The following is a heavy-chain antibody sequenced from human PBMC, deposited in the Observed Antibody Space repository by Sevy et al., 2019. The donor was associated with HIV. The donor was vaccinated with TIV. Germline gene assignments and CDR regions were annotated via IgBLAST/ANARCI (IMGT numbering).Heavy chain of an antibody. CDR1: GFTLTSYT. CDR3: AKVDVVVPVADYGMDV. V-gene: IGHV3-23*01. CDR2: ISRSGGST. Sequence: GGSLRLSCAASGFTLTSYTMNWVRQAPGKGLEWVSSISRSGGSTYYADSVKGRFTISRDNSKNTLYLQMNSLRAEDTAVYYCAKVDVVVPVADYGMDVWGQGTTVTVSS. J-gene: IGHJ6*02. D-gene: IGHD2-2*01.